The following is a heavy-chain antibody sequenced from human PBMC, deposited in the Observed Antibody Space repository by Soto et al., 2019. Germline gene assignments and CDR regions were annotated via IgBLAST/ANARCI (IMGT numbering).Heavy chain of an antibody. CDR2: IYHSGST. CDR1: GGTLSSSDW. V-gene: IGHV4-4*02. Sequence: PSVTLSVTCAVAGGTLSSSDWWSWVRQPPGKGLEWIGEIYHSGSTNYNPSLKSRVTISVDKSKNQFSLKLSSVTAADTAVYYCARWLHTYWYFDLWGRGTLVTVSS. CDR3: ARWLHTYWYFDL. D-gene: IGHD5-12*01. J-gene: IGHJ2*01.